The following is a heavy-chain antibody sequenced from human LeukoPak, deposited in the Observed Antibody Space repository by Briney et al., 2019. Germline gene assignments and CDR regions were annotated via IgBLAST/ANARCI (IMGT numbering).Heavy chain of an antibody. Sequence: ASVKVSCKASGYTFTSYDINWVRQATGQGLEWMGWMNPNSGNTGYAQKFQGRVTMTRNTSIGTAYMELSSLRSEDTAVYYCARGRNARSTAPDDYWGQGTLVTVSS. D-gene: IGHD1-14*01. J-gene: IGHJ4*02. CDR3: ARGRNARSTAPDDY. CDR2: MNPNSGNT. CDR1: GYTFTSYD. V-gene: IGHV1-8*01.